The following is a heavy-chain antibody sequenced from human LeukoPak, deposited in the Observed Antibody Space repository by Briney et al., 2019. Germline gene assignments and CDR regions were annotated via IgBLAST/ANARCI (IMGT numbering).Heavy chain of an antibody. D-gene: IGHD3/OR15-3a*01. CDR1: GFIFRNYG. Sequence: GGSLRLSCAASGFIFRNYGMHWVRQAPGKGLEWVACIRYDGAKYGDSVKGRVTISRDDSNDMVYLQMDSLRNEDTAVYYCPREDWDFDSWGQGPLVFVSS. J-gene: IGHJ4*02. V-gene: IGHV3-30*02. CDR2: IRYDGA. CDR3: PREDWDFDS.